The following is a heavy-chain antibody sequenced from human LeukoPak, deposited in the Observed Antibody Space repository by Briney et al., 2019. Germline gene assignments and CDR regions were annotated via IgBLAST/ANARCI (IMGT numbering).Heavy chain of an antibody. Sequence: ASVTVSCKASGYTFTSYGISWVRQAPGQGLEWMGWISAYNGNTNYAQKLQGRVTMTTDTSTSTAYMELRSLRSDDTAVYYCARDREYYDILTGPHWFDPWGQGTLVTVSS. D-gene: IGHD3-9*01. V-gene: IGHV1-18*01. CDR1: GYTFTSYG. J-gene: IGHJ5*02. CDR3: ARDREYYDILTGPHWFDP. CDR2: ISAYNGNT.